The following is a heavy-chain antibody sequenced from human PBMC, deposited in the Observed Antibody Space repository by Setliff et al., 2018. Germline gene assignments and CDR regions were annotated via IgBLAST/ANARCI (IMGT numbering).Heavy chain of an antibody. D-gene: IGHD3-10*01. J-gene: IGHJ4*02. Sequence: SETLSLTCTVSGDSISSTSYQWGWVRQPPGKGLEWIGSIYYTGTAYYNPSLKSRVAISVDTSKNQFSLQVTSLAATDTALYFCARHEFVGGYYGSVTYRHFDYWRQGILVTVSS. CDR2: IYYTGTA. CDR1: GDSISSTSYQ. CDR3: ARHEFVGGYYGSVTYRHFDY. V-gene: IGHV4-39*01.